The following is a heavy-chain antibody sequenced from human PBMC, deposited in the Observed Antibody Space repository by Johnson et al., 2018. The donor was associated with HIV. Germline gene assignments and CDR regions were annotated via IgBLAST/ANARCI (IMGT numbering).Heavy chain of an antibody. D-gene: IGHD3-10*01. CDR1: GFTFSSYA. Sequence: VQLVESGGGVVQPGRSLRLSCAASGFTFSSYAMHWVRQAPGKGLEYVSGTDNKGRNTYYANSVKGRFTIFRDNSKNTLYLQMGSLRAEDMAVYYCARASGEWDAFDIWGQGTMVTVSS. CDR2: TDNKGRNT. CDR3: ARASGEWDAFDI. J-gene: IGHJ3*02. V-gene: IGHV3-64*01.